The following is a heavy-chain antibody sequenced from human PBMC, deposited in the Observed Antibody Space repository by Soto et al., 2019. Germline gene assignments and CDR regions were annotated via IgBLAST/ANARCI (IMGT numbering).Heavy chain of an antibody. CDR2: IIPIFGTA. CDR1: GGTFSSYA. V-gene: IGHV1-69*13. CDR3: ARHTSDSSSSSDYYGMDV. Sequence: SVKVSCKASGGTFSSYAISWVRQAPGQGLEWMGGIIPIFGTANYAQKFQGRVTITADESTSTAYMELSSLRSEDTAMYYCARHTSDSSSSSDYYGMDVWGQGTTVTVSS. J-gene: IGHJ6*02. D-gene: IGHD6-6*01.